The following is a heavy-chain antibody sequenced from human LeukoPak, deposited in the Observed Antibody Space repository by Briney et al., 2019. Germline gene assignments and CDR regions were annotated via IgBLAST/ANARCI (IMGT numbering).Heavy chain of an antibody. J-gene: IGHJ4*02. V-gene: IGHV3-7*01. CDR1: GFTFSSYW. D-gene: IGHD6-6*01. Sequence: PGGSLRLSCAASGFTFSSYWMSWVRQAPGKGLEWVSNINQDGSAIYYVDSVKGRFTISRDNAKTSLYLQMNSLRAEDAAVYYCARDGPDSSSSDFDYWGQGTLVTVSS. CDR3: ARDGPDSSSSDFDY. CDR2: INQDGSAI.